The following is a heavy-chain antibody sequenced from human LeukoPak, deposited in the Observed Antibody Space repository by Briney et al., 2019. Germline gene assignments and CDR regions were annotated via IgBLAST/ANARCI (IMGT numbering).Heavy chain of an antibody. J-gene: IGHJ4*02. CDR3: ARDPYGYYDSSGPNYFDY. Sequence: GGSLRLSCAASGFTFSDYYMSWIRQAPGKGLEWVSYISSSGSTIYYADSVKGRFTISRDNAKNSLYLQMNSLRAEDTAVYYCARDPYGYYDSSGPNYFDYWGQGTLVTVSS. CDR2: ISSSGSTI. V-gene: IGHV3-11*04. D-gene: IGHD3-22*01. CDR1: GFTFSDYY.